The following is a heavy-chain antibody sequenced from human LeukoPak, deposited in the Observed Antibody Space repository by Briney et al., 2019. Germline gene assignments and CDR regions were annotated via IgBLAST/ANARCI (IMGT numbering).Heavy chain of an antibody. Sequence: ASVKVSCKASGYTFTSYGISWVRQAPGQGLEWMGWISAYNGNTNYAQKFQGRVTMTRNTSISTAYMELSSLRSEDTAVYYCARDKDDRYCSSTSCLYYYYGMDVWGQGTTVTVSS. J-gene: IGHJ6*02. CDR2: ISAYNGNT. V-gene: IGHV1-18*01. D-gene: IGHD2-2*01. CDR3: ARDKDDRYCSSTSCLYYYYGMDV. CDR1: GYTFTSYG.